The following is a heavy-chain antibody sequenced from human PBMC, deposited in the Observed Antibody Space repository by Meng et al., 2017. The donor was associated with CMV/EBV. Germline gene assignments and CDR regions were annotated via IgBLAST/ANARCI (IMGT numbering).Heavy chain of an antibody. CDR3: TTDPTFTYYDFWSGYYTDY. V-gene: IGHV3-15*01. CDR2: IKSKTDGGTT. Sequence: GGSLRLSCAASGFTFSNAWMSWVRQAPGKGPEWVGRIKSKTDGGTTDYAAPVKGRFTISRDDSKNTLYLQMNSLKTEDTAVYYCTTDPTFTYYDFWSGYYTDYWGQGTLVTVSS. J-gene: IGHJ4*02. D-gene: IGHD3-3*01. CDR1: GFTFSNAW.